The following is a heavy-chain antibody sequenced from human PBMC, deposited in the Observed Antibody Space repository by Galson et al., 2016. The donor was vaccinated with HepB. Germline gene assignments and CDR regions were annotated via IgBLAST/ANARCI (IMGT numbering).Heavy chain of an antibody. CDR3: ASTPEDRDGWYKNYFYYAMDV. Sequence: SVKVSCKASGGTFSSNAINWVRQAPGQGLEWMGRITPIFGTAKYAQKFQGRVTITADESKTTAYMALSSLRSEDTAVYYCASTPEDRDGWYKNYFYYAMDVWGQGTTVTVSS. D-gene: IGHD1-14*01. V-gene: IGHV1-69*13. CDR2: ITPIFGTA. J-gene: IGHJ6*02. CDR1: GGTFSSNA.